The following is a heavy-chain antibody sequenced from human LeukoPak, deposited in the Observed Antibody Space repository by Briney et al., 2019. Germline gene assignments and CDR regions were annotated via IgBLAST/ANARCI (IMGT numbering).Heavy chain of an antibody. CDR2: IWYDGSNK. J-gene: IGHJ4*02. CDR3: ASGLTYYYDSSGSSPGY. CDR1: GFTFSSYG. D-gene: IGHD3-22*01. Sequence: GGSLRLSCAASGFTFSSYGMHWVRQAPGKGLEWVAVIWYDGSNKYYADSVKGRFTFSRDNSKNTLYLQMNSLRAEDTAVYYCASGLTYYYDSSGSSPGYWGQGTLVTVSS. V-gene: IGHV3-33*01.